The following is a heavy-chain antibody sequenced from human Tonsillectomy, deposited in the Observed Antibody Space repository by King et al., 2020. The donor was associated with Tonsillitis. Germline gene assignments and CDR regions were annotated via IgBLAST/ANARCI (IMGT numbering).Heavy chain of an antibody. V-gene: IGHV3-30*04. Sequence: VQLVESGGGVVQPGRSLRLSCAASGFTFSSYAMHWVRQAPGKGLEWVAVISYDGSNKYYADSVKGRFTISRDNSKNTLYLQMNSLRAEDTAVYYCARRVGKWNYGMDVWGQGTTVTVSS. CDR1: GFTFSSYA. D-gene: IGHD1-26*01. CDR3: ARRVGKWNYGMDV. J-gene: IGHJ6*02. CDR2: ISYDGSNK.